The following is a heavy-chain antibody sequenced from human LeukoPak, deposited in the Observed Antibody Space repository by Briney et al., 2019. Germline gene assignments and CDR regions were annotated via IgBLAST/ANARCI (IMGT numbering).Heavy chain of an antibody. CDR1: GGSISSSSYY. CDR2: IYYSGST. J-gene: IGHJ6*03. CDR3: ASDLYSSGWYIYYMDV. Sequence: PSETLSLTCSVSGGSISSSSYYWGWIRQPPGKGLEWIGSIYYSGSTYYSPSLKSRVIISVDTSKNQFSLKLSSVTAADTAVYYCASDLYSSGWYIYYMDVWGKGTTVTVSS. D-gene: IGHD6-19*01. V-gene: IGHV4-39*01.